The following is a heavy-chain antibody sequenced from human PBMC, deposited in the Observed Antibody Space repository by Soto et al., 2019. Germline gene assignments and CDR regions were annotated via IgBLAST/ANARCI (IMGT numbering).Heavy chain of an antibody. D-gene: IGHD4-17*01. Sequence: PSETLSLTCTVSGGSISSYYWSWIRQPPGKGLEWIGYTYYSGSTNYNPSLKSRVTISVGTSENQFSLKLSSVTAADTAVYYCARAGGDYGDYGLFFQHWGQGTLVTVSS. V-gene: IGHV4-59*01. J-gene: IGHJ1*01. CDR3: ARAGGDYGDYGLFFQH. CDR1: GGSISSYY. CDR2: TYYSGST.